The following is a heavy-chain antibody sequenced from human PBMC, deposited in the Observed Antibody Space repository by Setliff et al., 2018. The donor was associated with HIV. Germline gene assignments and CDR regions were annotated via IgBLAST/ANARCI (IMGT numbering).Heavy chain of an antibody. CDR1: GFTFSSSW. CDR3: ARSKGHLYYDDDTGYVLRAFDI. Sequence: GGSLRLSCAASGFTFSSSWMHWVRQALGKGLVWVSRINTDGSNTNYADSVKGRLTISRDNSKNTLYLQMNSLRAEDTAVYCCARSKGHLYYDDDTGYVLRAFDIWGQGTMVTVSS. CDR2: INTDGSNT. D-gene: IGHD3-22*01. V-gene: IGHV3-74*01. J-gene: IGHJ3*02.